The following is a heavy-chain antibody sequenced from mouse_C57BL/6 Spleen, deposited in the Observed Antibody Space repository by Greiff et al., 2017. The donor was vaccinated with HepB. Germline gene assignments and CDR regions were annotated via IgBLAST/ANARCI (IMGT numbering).Heavy chain of an antibody. CDR3: AREGIYDYDGFAY. Sequence: QVQLQQSGAELVKPGASVKLSCKASGYTFTSYWMHWVKQRPGQGLEWIGMIHPNSGSTNYNEKCKSKATLTVDKSSSTAYMQLSSLTSEDSAVYYCAREGIYDYDGFAYWGQGTLVTVSA. J-gene: IGHJ3*01. CDR2: IHPNSGST. V-gene: IGHV1-64*01. CDR1: GYTFTSYW. D-gene: IGHD2-4*01.